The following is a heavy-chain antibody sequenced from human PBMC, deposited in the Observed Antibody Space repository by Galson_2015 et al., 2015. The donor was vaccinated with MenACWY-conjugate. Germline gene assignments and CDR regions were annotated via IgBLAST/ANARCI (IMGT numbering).Heavy chain of an antibody. J-gene: IGHJ6*02. D-gene: IGHD4-17*01. Sequence: YYNPSLQSRLTISVDTSKNQFSLDMTSVTAADTAVYYCVGLGNGDYDFYYYALDVWGQGTTVTVSS. CDR3: VGLGNGDYDFYYYALDV. V-gene: IGHV4-39*01.